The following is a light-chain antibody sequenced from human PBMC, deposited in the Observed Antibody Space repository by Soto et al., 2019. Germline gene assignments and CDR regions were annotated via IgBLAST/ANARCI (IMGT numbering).Light chain of an antibody. Sequence: ETVLTQSPATLSLSPGERATLSCRARQSVSRFLAWYQQKPGQAPRLLIYDASNRATGSPARFSGGGSGTDFTLTISSLEPEDFAVYYCQQRGNWPPITFGQGTRLDIK. CDR2: DAS. V-gene: IGKV3-11*01. CDR1: QSVSRF. CDR3: QQRGNWPPIT. J-gene: IGKJ5*01.